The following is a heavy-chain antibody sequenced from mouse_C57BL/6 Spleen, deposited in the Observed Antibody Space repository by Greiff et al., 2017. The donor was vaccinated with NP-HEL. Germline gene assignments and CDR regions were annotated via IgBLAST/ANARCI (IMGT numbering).Heavy chain of an antibody. D-gene: IGHD1-1*01. Sequence: QVQLKESGPELVKPGASVKISCKASGYAFSSSWMNWVKQRPGKGLEWIGRIYPGDGDTNYNGKFKGKATLTADKSSSTAYMQLSSLTSEDSAVYFCAREGYYGSPLRGGLMDYWGQGTSVTVSS. CDR2: IYPGDGDT. CDR1: GYAFSSSW. V-gene: IGHV1-82*01. CDR3: AREGYYGSPLRGGLMDY. J-gene: IGHJ4*01.